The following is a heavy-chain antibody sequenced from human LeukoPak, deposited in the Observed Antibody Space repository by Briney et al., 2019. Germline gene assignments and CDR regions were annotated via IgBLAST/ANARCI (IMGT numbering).Heavy chain of an antibody. CDR1: GFTFGTYS. J-gene: IGHJ4*02. CDR2: ISDSSAM. D-gene: IGHD5-12*01. V-gene: IGHV3-48*01. CDR3: ARDGGYSGYDADC. Sequence: PGGSLRLSCAASGFTFGTYSMKWVRQAPGKGLEWVSYISDSSAMYYADSVRGRFTISRENDKNSLFLQMNSLRAEDTAVYYCARDGGYSGYDADCWGQGTLVTVSS.